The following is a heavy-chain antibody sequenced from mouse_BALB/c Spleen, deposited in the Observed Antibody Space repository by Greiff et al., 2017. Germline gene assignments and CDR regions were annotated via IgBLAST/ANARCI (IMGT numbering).Heavy chain of an antibody. CDR1: GFSLTSYG. V-gene: IGHV2-9*02. D-gene: IGHD1-1*01. J-gene: IGHJ2*01. CDR3: ARGWYYGSRNYFDY. Sequence: VKLVESGPGLVAPSQSLSITCTVSGFSLTSYGVHWVRQPPGKGLEWLGVIWAGGSTNYNSALMSRLSISKDNSKSQVFLKMNSLQTDDTAMYYCARGWYYGSRNYFDYWGQGTTLTVSS. CDR2: IWAGGST.